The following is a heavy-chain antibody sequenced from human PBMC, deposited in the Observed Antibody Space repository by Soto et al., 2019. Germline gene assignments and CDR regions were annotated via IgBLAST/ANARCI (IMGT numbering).Heavy chain of an antibody. J-gene: IGHJ4*02. Sequence: QVQLVQSGAEVKKSGASVKVSCKVSSYTLTELSMHCVRQAPGKGLEWMGGFDPEDGETTYTQKFQGRVTMTEDTSTDTAYMELRSLRSEDTAVCYCATEFRDSSDYLRHWGQGTLVTVSS. CDR3: ATEFRDSSDYLRH. CDR1: SYTLTELS. CDR2: FDPEDGET. V-gene: IGHV1-24*01. D-gene: IGHD6-19*01.